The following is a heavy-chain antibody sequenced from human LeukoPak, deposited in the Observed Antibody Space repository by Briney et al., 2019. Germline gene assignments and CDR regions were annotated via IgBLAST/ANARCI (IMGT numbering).Heavy chain of an antibody. CDR1: GFTFDDYA. V-gene: IGHV3-9*01. D-gene: IGHD6-25*01. J-gene: IGHJ6*02. CDR3: AKDILHLKRLSYGMDV. CDR2: ISWNSGSI. Sequence: GGSLRLSCAASGFTFDDYAMHWVRQAPGKGLEWVSGISWNSGSIGYADSVKGRFTISRDNAKNSLYLQMNSLRAEDTALYYCAKDILHLKRLSYGMDVWGQETTVTVSS.